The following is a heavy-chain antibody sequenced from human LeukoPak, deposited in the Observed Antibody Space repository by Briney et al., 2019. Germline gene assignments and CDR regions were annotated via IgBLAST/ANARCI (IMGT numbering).Heavy chain of an antibody. CDR2: IHPDSGGT. J-gene: IGHJ4*02. V-gene: IGHV1-2*02. CDR3: AKDRGPEWWGSFDY. Sequence: ASVKVSCKASGYTFPGYYVQWVRQAPGQGLEWMGWIHPDSGGTNYTQKLQGRVTMTREASISTASMELSRLTSDDTAVYYCAKDRGPEWWGSFDYWGQGTLVTVSS. D-gene: IGHD3-16*01. CDR1: GYTFPGYY.